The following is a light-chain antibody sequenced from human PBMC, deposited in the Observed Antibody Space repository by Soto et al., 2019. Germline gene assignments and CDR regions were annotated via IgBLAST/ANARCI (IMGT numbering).Light chain of an antibody. CDR2: RNH. CDR3: AAWDDSLRAVV. CDR1: RSNIGTYT. V-gene: IGLV1-44*01. J-gene: IGLJ2*01. Sequence: QSVLTQSPSASGTPGQRVTISCSGSRSNIGTYTVNWYQQLTGTAPTLLIFRNHQRPSGVPDRFSGSKSGTSASLAISGPQSEDEADYYCAAWDDSLRAVVFGGGTKLTVL.